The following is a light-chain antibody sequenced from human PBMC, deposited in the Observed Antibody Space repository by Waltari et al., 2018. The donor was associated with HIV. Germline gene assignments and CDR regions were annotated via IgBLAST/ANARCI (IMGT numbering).Light chain of an antibody. CDR2: STK. Sequence: SVLTQPPSASGTPGQRVTISCSGSSSNIGSNAVIWYQQFPGTSPKLLIYSTKPRPSGVPDRFSASRSATSASLAISGLQSEDEADYYCAAWDDSLNGVVFGGGTKLTVL. CDR3: AAWDDSLNGVV. CDR1: SSNIGSNA. V-gene: IGLV1-44*01. J-gene: IGLJ3*02.